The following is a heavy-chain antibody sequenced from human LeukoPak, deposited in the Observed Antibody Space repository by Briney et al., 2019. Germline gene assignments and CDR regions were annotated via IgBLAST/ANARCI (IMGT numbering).Heavy chain of an antibody. J-gene: IGHJ5*02. D-gene: IGHD3-22*01. CDR3: ATDFYDST. CDR1: GFTFSNAW. Sequence: GGSLTPSWATSGFTFSNAWMNWVRQAPGKGLEWVGRIRSNSDGGTIGYAAPVKGRFTLSRDDSKTTLYLQMNSQQTEDTAVYYSATDFYDSTWGQGTLVTVSS. CDR2: IRSNSDGGTI. V-gene: IGHV3-15*07.